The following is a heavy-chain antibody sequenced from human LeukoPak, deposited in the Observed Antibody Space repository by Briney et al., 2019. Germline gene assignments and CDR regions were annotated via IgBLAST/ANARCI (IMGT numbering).Heavy chain of an antibody. Sequence: SETLSLTCTVSGGSISSSSYYWGWIRQPPGKGLEWIGSIYYSGSTYYNPSLKSRVTISVDTSKNQFSLKLSSVTAADTAVYYCARHAYYYDSSGYYYWSDPWGQGTLVTVSS. CDR3: ARHAYYYDSSGYYYWSDP. CDR1: GGSISSSSYY. D-gene: IGHD3-22*01. CDR2: IYYSGST. J-gene: IGHJ5*02. V-gene: IGHV4-39*01.